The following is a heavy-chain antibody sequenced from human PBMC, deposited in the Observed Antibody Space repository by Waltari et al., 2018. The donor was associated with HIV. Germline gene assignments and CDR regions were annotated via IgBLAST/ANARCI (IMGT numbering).Heavy chain of an antibody. Sequence: QVQLVESGGGVVQPGRSLRLSCAASGFTFSSYAMHWVRQAPGKGLEWVAVISYDGSNNYSADSVKGRFTISRDNSKNTLYLQMNSLRAEDTAVYYCAKLRSAAHYWGQGTLVTVSS. D-gene: IGHD4-17*01. CDR2: ISYDGSNN. CDR3: AKLRSAAHY. CDR1: GFTFSSYA. J-gene: IGHJ4*02. V-gene: IGHV3-30*04.